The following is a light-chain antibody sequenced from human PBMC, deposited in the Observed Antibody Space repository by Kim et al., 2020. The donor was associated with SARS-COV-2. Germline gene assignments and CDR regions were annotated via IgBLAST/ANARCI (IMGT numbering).Light chain of an antibody. Sequence: EIVMTQSPATLSVSPGERATLSCRASQSVSTNIAWYQQKPGQAPRLLIYGASTRATGIPARFSGSGSGTEFTHTISSLQTEDFAVYYCQQYNNWPLTFGGGTKVEV. CDR3: QQYNNWPLT. V-gene: IGKV3-15*01. J-gene: IGKJ4*01. CDR2: GAS. CDR1: QSVSTN.